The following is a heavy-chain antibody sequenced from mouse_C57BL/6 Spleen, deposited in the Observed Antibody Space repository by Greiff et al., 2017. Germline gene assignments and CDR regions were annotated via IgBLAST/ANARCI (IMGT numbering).Heavy chain of an antibody. CDR2: ISSGGSYT. D-gene: IGHD2-3*01. Sequence: EVTRVESGGDLVKPGGSLKISCAASGFTFSSYGISWVRQTPDKRLEWVATISSGGSYTYYPDSVKGRFTISRDNSKNPLYLQMSSLKSEDTAMYSCSIDGAIDCWGQGTSVTVSS. J-gene: IGHJ4*01. CDR1: GFTFSSYG. V-gene: IGHV5-6*01. CDR3: SIDGAIDC.